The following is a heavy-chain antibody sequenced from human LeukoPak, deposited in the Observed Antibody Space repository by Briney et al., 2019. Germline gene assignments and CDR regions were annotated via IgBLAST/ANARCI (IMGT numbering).Heavy chain of an antibody. Sequence: GASVKVSCKASGYTFTSYAMHWVRQAPGQRLEWMGWINAGNGNTKYSQKFQGRVTITRDTSASTAYMELSSLRSEDTAVYYCARDRGDYGILTGYDYWGQGTLVTVSS. CDR3: ARDRGDYGILTGYDY. D-gene: IGHD3-9*01. V-gene: IGHV1-3*01. CDR1: GYTFTSYA. CDR2: INAGNGNT. J-gene: IGHJ4*02.